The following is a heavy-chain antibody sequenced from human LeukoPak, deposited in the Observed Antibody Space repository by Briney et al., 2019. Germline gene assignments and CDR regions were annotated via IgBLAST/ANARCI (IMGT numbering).Heavy chain of an antibody. D-gene: IGHD6-19*01. V-gene: IGHV4-31*03. CDR2: IYYSGST. CDR1: GGSISSGGYY. J-gene: IGHJ5*02. Sequence: SSETLSLTCTVSGGSISSGGYYWSWIRQHPGKGLEWIGYIYYSGSTNYNPSLKSRVTISVDTSKNQFSLKLSSVTAADTAVYYCARGRGIAVAGTRGWFDPWGQGTLVTVSS. CDR3: ARGRGIAVAGTRGWFDP.